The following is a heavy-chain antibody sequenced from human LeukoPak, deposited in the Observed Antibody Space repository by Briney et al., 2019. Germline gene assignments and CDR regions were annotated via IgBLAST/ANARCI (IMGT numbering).Heavy chain of an antibody. CDR2: IYYSGST. V-gene: IGHV4-31*03. CDR3: ARGAYYYDSSGYYAY. J-gene: IGHJ4*02. CDR1: GGSISSGGYY. D-gene: IGHD3-22*01. Sequence: SETLSLTCTVSGGSISSGGYYWRWIRQHPGKGLEWIGYIYYSGSTNYNPSLKSRVTISVDTSKNQFSLKLSSVTAADTAVYYCARGAYYYDSSGYYAYWGQGTLVTVSS.